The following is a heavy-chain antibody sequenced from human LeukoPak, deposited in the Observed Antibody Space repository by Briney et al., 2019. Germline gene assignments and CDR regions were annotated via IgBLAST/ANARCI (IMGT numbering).Heavy chain of an antibody. CDR3: AKAHSPAAIRDILTGYYNTYYYYIDV. D-gene: IGHD3-9*01. CDR1: GFTFSSYA. Sequence: PGGSLRLSCAASGFTFSSYAMGWVRQAPGKGLEWVSAIRGSGGSTYYADSVKGRFTISRDNPKNTLYLQMNSLRAEDTAVYYCAKAHSPAAIRDILTGYYNTYYYYIDVWGKGTTVTVSS. J-gene: IGHJ6*03. CDR2: IRGSGGST. V-gene: IGHV3-23*01.